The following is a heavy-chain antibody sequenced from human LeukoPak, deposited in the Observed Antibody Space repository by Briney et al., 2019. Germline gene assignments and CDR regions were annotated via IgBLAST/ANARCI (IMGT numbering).Heavy chain of an antibody. Sequence: GGSLRLSCAASGFTFSTYSMNWLRLAPGKGLEWVSSTSPDSNYKYYVDSVKGRFTISRDNAKSSLYLQMNRLRAEDTAVYYCVRGGYRGFDYEYWGQGTLVTVSS. V-gene: IGHV3-21*01. D-gene: IGHD5-12*01. CDR2: TSPDSNYK. CDR1: GFTFSTYS. CDR3: VRGGYRGFDYEY. J-gene: IGHJ4*02.